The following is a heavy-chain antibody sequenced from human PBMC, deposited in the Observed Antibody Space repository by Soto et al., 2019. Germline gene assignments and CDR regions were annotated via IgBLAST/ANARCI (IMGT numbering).Heavy chain of an antibody. CDR3: ARAPYYYDSSGYYRTTGSYDY. CDR1: GFTFSSYD. CDR2: IGTAGDT. J-gene: IGHJ4*02. Sequence: GGSLRLSCAASGFTFSSYDMHWVRQATGKGLEWVSAIGTAGDTYYPGSVKGRFTISRENAKNSLYLQMNSLRAEDTAVYYCARAPYYYDSSGYYRTTGSYDYWGQGTLVTVSS. D-gene: IGHD3-22*01. V-gene: IGHV3-13*01.